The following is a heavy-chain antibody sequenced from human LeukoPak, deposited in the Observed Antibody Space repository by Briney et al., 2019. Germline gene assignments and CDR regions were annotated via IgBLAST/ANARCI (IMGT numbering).Heavy chain of an antibody. D-gene: IGHD5-24*01. CDR1: GGSISSYY. J-gene: IGHJ4*02. V-gene: IGHV4-59*01. CDR3: ARESVAEMAPVFDY. Sequence: SETLSLTCTVSGGSISSYYWSWIRQPPGQGLEWIGYIYYSGSTIYNPSLKSRVTISVDTSKNQFSLKLSSVTAADTAVYYCARESVAEMAPVFDYWGQGTLVTVSS. CDR2: IYYSGST.